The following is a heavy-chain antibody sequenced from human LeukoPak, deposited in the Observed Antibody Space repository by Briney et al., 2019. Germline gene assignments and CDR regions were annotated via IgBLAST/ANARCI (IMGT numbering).Heavy chain of an antibody. CDR2: ISSSSSYI. J-gene: IGHJ6*03. Sequence: GGSLRLSCAASGFTFSTYWMSWVRQAPGKGLEWVSSISSSSSYIYYADSVKGRFTISRDNAKNSLYLQMNSLRAEDTAVYYCARDLSSSYERLYYYYMDVWGRGTTVTVSS. CDR1: GFTFSTYW. V-gene: IGHV3-21*01. D-gene: IGHD6-13*01. CDR3: ARDLSSSYERLYYYYMDV.